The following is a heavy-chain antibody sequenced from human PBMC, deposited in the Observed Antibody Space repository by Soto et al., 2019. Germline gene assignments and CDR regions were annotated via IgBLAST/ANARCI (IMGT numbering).Heavy chain of an antibody. D-gene: IGHD6-13*01. CDR1: GGSISSSNW. Sequence: SETLPLTCAVSGGSISSSNWWSWVRQPPGKGLEWIGEIYHSGSTNYNPFLKSRVTISVDKSKNQFSLKLSSVTAADTAVYYCARRGSSSWGAYYYYGMDVWGQGTTVTVS. CDR2: IYHSGST. J-gene: IGHJ6*02. CDR3: ARRGSSSWGAYYYYGMDV. V-gene: IGHV4-4*02.